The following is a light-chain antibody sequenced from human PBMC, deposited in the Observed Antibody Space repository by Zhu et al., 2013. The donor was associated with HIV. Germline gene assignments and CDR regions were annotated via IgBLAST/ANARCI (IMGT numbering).Light chain of an antibody. Sequence: QSALTQPASVSGSPGQSITISCTGTSSDVGGYIYVMWYQQHPGKAPRLMIYDVSNRPSGVSNRFSGSKSGNTASLIISGLQAEDEADYYCASYTSSNTLMFGGGTKVTVL. V-gene: IGLV2-14*03. CDR2: DVS. J-gene: IGLJ3*02. CDR3: ASYTSSNTLM. CDR1: SSDVGGYIY.